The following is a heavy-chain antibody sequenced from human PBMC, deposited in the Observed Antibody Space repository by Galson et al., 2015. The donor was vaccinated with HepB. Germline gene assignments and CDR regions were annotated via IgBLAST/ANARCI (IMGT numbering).Heavy chain of an antibody. V-gene: IGHV3-13*04. Sequence: SLRLSCAASGFIFNNYDMHWVRQVTGKGLEWVSGIGTAGDTYYAGSVKGRFTISREDAKNSVYLQMNNLRVEDTAVYYCASNGGDFNDFWGQGTLVTVSS. CDR2: IGTAGDT. CDR3: ASNGGDFNDF. J-gene: IGHJ4*02. D-gene: IGHD2-21*01. CDR1: GFIFNNYD.